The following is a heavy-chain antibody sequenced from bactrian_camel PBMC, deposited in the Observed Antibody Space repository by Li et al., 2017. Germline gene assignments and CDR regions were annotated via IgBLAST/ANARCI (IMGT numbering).Heavy chain of an antibody. V-gene: IGHV3S40*01. CDR2: ISAGGHFT. Sequence: VESGGGLVQAGGSLRLSCAASGFPFSSYAMSWVRQARGKGLEWLSRISAGGHFTYYTDSVKGRFTISQDNAKNTIYLHMNSLKPEDTAMYYCAADSWHGSSRYCLSSTDRPNQYNTWGQGTQVTVS. D-gene: IGHD6*01. CDR1: GFPFSSYA. J-gene: IGHJ4*01. CDR3: AADSWHGSSRYCLSSTDRPNQYNT.